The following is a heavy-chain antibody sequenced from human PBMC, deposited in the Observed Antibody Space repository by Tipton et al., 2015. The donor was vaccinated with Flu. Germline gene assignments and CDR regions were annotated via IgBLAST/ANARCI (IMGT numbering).Heavy chain of an antibody. CDR3: ARQSYDFWSGPGGDY. CDR1: GDSVGSDYF. V-gene: IGHV4-38-2*01. D-gene: IGHD3-3*01. CDR2: IYHSGYT. Sequence: TLSLTCSVSGDSVGSDYFWGWIRQPPGKGLEWIGNIYHSGYTYYNPSLKSRVTISVDTSKNQFSLKLSFVTAADTAVYYCARQSYDFWSGPGGDYWGQGTLVTVSS. J-gene: IGHJ4*02.